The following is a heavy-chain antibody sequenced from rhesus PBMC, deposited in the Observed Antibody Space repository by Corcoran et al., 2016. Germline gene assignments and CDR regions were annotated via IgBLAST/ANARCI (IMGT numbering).Heavy chain of an antibody. CDR3: ARAVTPDY. D-gene: IGHD4-35*01. J-gene: IGHJ4*01. V-gene: IGHV4-127*01. CDR2: TGGSRGTT. CDR1: GYSISSGYG. Sequence: QVQLQESGPGLVKPSETLSLTCAVSGYSISSGYGWSWIRPPPGKGLEWIGSTGGSRGTTTSHPSLKSRVTISKDPSKNQFSLRLSSVTAADTAVYYCARAVTPDYWGQGVLVTVSS.